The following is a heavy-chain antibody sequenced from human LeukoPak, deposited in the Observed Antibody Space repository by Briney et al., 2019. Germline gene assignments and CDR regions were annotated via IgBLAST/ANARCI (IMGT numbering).Heavy chain of an antibody. CDR3: ARGGEDYYDSSGYQSPYNWFDP. Sequence: SETLSLTCTVSGGSISSYYWSWIRQPAGKGLEWIGRIYTSGRTNYNPSLKSRVTMSVDTSKNQFSLKLSSVTAADTAVYYCARGGEDYYDSSGYQSPYNWFDPWGQGTLVTVSS. CDR2: IYTSGRT. J-gene: IGHJ5*02. V-gene: IGHV4-4*07. CDR1: GGSISSYY. D-gene: IGHD3-22*01.